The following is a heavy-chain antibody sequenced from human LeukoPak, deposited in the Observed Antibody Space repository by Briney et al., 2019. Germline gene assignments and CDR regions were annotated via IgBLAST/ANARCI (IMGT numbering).Heavy chain of an antibody. CDR3: ARPQLGMGYSYYMDV. Sequence: GGSLRLSCAGSGFTFSSYAMHWVRQAPGKGLEWVAVISYDGSNKYYADSVKGRFTISRDNAKNSLYLQMNSLRPEDTAVYYCARPQLGMGYSYYMDVWGKGTSVTVSS. CDR2: ISYDGSNK. D-gene: IGHD6-13*01. V-gene: IGHV3-30*04. CDR1: GFTFSSYA. J-gene: IGHJ6*03.